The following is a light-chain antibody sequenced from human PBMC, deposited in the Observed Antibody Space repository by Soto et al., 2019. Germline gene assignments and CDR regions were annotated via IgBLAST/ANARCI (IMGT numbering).Light chain of an antibody. CDR3: QQYGSSGT. Sequence: LVMTQSPATLSVSPGERATLSCRASQSISGNLAWYQQKPGQAPRLLIYGASNRATGIPDRFSGSGSGTDFTLTISRLEPEDFAVYYCQQYGSSGTFGQGTKVDIK. CDR2: GAS. V-gene: IGKV3-20*01. J-gene: IGKJ1*01. CDR1: QSISGN.